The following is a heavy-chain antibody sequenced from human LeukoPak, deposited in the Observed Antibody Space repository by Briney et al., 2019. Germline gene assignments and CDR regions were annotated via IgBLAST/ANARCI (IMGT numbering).Heavy chain of an antibody. Sequence: GASVKVSCKASGYTFTSYDINWVRQATGQGLEWMGWMNPNSGNTGYAQKSQGRVTMTRNTSISTAYMELSSLRSEDTAVYYCAKEANYCSSRHYDYWGQGILVTVSS. CDR2: MNPNSGNT. D-gene: IGHD6-13*01. CDR3: AKEANYCSSRHYDY. V-gene: IGHV1-8*01. J-gene: IGHJ4*02. CDR1: GYTFTSYD.